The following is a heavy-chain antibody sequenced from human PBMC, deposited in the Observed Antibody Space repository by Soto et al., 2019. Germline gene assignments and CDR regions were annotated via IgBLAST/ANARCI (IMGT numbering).Heavy chain of an antibody. J-gene: IGHJ4*02. V-gene: IGHV3-15*01. CDR3: TTGSEIYYDILTGYWDLDY. CDR1: GFTFSNAW. D-gene: IGHD3-9*01. Sequence: GVSLRLSFAASGFTFSNAWMSWVRQAPGKGLEWVGHIKSKTDGGTTDYAAPVKGRFAISRDDSKNTLYLQMNSLKTEDTAVYYCTTGSEIYYDILTGYWDLDYWGQGTLVTVSS. CDR2: IKSKTDGGTT.